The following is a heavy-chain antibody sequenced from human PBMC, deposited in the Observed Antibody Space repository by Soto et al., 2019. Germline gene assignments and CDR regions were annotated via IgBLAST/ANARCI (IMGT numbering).Heavy chain of an antibody. J-gene: IGHJ6*02. CDR2: IYPGDSDT. CDR3: ARHGXCSGGSCYSLYYYGMDV. Sequence: GESLKISCKGSGYSFTIYWIGWVRQMPGKGLEWMGIIYPGDSDTRYSPSFQGQVTISADKSISTAYLQWSSLKASDTAMYYCARHGXCSGGSCYSLYYYGMDVWGQGTTVTVSS. D-gene: IGHD2-15*01. CDR1: GYSFTIYW. V-gene: IGHV5-51*01.